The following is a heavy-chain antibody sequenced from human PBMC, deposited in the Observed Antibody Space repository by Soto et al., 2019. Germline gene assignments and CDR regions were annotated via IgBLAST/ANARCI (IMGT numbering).Heavy chain of an antibody. CDR1: GHTFTTYA. CDR3: ARAPLAYSNNWFDP. CDR2: INVATGNT. V-gene: IGHV1-3*01. D-gene: IGHD2-15*01. J-gene: IGHJ5*02. Sequence: ASVKVSCKAPGHTFTTYAMHWVRQAPGQRLEWMGWINVATGNTKYSQNFQGRVSITRDTSASTAYMELSSLRSEDTAVYYCARAPLAYSNNWFDPWGQGTLVTVSS.